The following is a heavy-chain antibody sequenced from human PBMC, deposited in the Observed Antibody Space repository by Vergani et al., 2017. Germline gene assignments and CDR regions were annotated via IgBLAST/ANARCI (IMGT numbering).Heavy chain of an antibody. V-gene: IGHV1-46*01. CDR3: ARGDSSGYGLDY. J-gene: IGHJ4*02. CDR1: GYTFSNYY. D-gene: IGHD3-22*01. CDR2: INPSGGHT. Sequence: QVQVVQSGAEVKKSGASVKVSCKTSGYTFSNYYMHWVRQAPGQGLEWMGIINPSGGHTNYAQKFQGRVTMTRDTSTSTVYMELSSLRSEDTAIYYCARGDSSGYGLDYWGQGTLVTVSS.